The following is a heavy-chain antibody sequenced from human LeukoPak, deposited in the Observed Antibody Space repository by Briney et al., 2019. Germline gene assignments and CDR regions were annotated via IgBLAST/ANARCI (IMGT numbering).Heavy chain of an antibody. J-gene: IGHJ6*04. CDR2: ITRTSIYT. D-gene: IGHD3-10*02. CDR1: GFTFSSYT. CDR3: AELGITMIGGV. V-gene: IGHV3-21*01. Sequence: GGSLRLSCAASGFTFSSYTMNWVRQAPGKGLEWVSSITRTSIYTYYAASVKGRFTISRDNAKNSLYLQMNSLRAEDTAVYYCAELGITMIGGVWGKGTTVTISS.